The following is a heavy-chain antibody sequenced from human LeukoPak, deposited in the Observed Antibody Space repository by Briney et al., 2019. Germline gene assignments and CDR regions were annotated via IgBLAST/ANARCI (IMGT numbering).Heavy chain of an antibody. J-gene: IGHJ6*02. Sequence: SQTLSLTCAVSGGSISSGGYSWSWIRQPPGKGLEWIGYIYYSGSTYYNPSLKSRVTISVDTSKNQFSLKLSSVTAADTAVYYCARDHRGAYGMDVWAKGPRSPSP. CDR2: IYYSGST. CDR1: GGSISSGGYS. V-gene: IGHV4-31*11. D-gene: IGHD3-10*01. CDR3: ARDHRGAYGMDV.